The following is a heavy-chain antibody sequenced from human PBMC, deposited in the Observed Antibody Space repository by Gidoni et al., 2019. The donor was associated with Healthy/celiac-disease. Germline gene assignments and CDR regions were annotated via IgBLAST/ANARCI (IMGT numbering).Heavy chain of an antibody. Sequence: QVQLVQSGAEVNNPGASVKVSCKASGYTFTSYCISWVRQAPGQGLEWMGWISAYNGNTNYAQKLKRRVTMTTDTSTSTAYMELRSLRSDDTAVYYCALNLPGIAAAGTYGMDVWGQGTTVTVSS. CDR2: ISAYNGNT. J-gene: IGHJ6*02. CDR3: ALNLPGIAAAGTYGMDV. V-gene: IGHV1-18*01. CDR1: GYTFTSYC. D-gene: IGHD6-13*01.